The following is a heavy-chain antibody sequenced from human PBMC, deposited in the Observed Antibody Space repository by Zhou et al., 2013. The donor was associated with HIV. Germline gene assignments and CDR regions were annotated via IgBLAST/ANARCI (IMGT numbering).Heavy chain of an antibody. J-gene: IGHJ4*02. D-gene: IGHD5-12*01. Sequence: QVQLVQSGAEVKKPGASVKVSCKASGYTFSSYGISWVRQAPGQGLEWMGWINAGNGNTKYSQKLQGRVTITRDTSASTAYMELSSLRSEDTAVYYCARDSGYSGYLDHDYWGQGTLVTVSS. CDR2: INAGNGNT. CDR1: GYTFSSYG. V-gene: IGHV1-3*01. CDR3: ARDSGYSGYLDHDY.